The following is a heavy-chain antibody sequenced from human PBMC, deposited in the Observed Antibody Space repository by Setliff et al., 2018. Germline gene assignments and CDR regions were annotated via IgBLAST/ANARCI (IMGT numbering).Heavy chain of an antibody. CDR1: GYIFTNHD. D-gene: IGHD1-26*01. V-gene: IGHV1-8*01. Sequence: ASVKVSCKASGYIFTNHDINWVRQAPGQGLEWMGWMSPDSGRKASAQKFQGRVTMTRNNSISTFYMELSSLRSDDTAVYYCARGVGAVGDYWGQGTPVTVSS. CDR3: ARGVGAVGDY. CDR2: MSPDSGRK. J-gene: IGHJ4*02.